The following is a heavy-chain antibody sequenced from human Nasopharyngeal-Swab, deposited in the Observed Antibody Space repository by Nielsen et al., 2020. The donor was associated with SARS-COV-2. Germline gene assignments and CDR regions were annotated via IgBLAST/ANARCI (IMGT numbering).Heavy chain of an antibody. CDR3: VAAASYDSSGYYSDY. J-gene: IGHJ4*02. CDR2: IVVGSGNT. V-gene: IGHV1-58*01. CDR1: GFTFTSSA. Sequence: SVKVSCKASGFTFTSSAVQWVRQARGQRLEWIGWIVVGSGNTNYAQKFQERVTITRDMSTSTAYMELSSLRSEDTAVYYCVAAASYDSSGYYSDYWGQGTLVTVSS. D-gene: IGHD3-22*01.